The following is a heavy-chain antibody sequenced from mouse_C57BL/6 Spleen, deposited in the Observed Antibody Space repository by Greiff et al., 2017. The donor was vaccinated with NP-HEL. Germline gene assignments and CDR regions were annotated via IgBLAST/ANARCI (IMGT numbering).Heavy chain of an antibody. CDR1: GYTFTSYW. V-gene: IGHV1-52*01. CDR2: IDPSDSET. CDR3: ARRGIPSYYFDY. J-gene: IGHJ2*01. Sequence: QVQLQQPGAELVRPGSSVKLSCKASGYTFTSYWMHWVKQRPIQGLEWIGNIDPSDSETHYNQKFKDKATLTVDKSSSTAYMQLSSLTSEDSAVYYCARRGIPSYYFDYWGQGTTLTVSS.